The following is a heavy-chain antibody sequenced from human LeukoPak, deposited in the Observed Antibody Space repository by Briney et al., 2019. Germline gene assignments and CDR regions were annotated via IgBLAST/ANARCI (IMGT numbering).Heavy chain of an antibody. CDR2: VYPGDSDT. D-gene: IGHD3-9*01. CDR1: GYSFSSNW. J-gene: IGHJ4*02. V-gene: IGHV5-51*01. Sequence: GESLKISCKGSGYSFSSNWIGWVRQMPGKGPEWMGIVYPGDSDTRYSPSFQGQVTISADKSISTAYLQWSSLKASDTAMYYCAAAFDRFPFDYWGQGTLVTVSS. CDR3: AAAFDRFPFDY.